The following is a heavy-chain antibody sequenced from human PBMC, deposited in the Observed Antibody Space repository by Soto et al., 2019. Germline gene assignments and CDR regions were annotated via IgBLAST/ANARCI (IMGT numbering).Heavy chain of an antibody. CDR3: ARVVDYYDPYYYYRMDV. J-gene: IGHJ6*02. CDR2: ISSSSSYI. D-gene: IGHD3-22*01. V-gene: IGHV3-21*01. CDR1: GFTFTSYS. Sequence: EVQLVESGGGLVKPGGSLRLSCAAYGFTFTSYSMNWVRQAPVKGLEWVSSISSSSSYIYYADSVKGRFTISRDNAKNSLYLQMNSLRAEDTAVYYCARVVDYYDPYYYYRMDVWGQGTTVTVSS.